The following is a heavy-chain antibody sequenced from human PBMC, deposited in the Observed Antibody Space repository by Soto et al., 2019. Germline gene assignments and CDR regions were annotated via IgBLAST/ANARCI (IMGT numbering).Heavy chain of an antibody. CDR2: VYSSGTP. Sequence: KTSETLSLTCSVSGGSINSYWWSWIRQPAGTGLEWIGRVYSSGTPDYNRSLNRRATMSVVTSKHQFPLKLRSVTAADTAVYYCAREGDYGMDVWGQGTTVTVSS. J-gene: IGHJ6*02. CDR1: GGSINSYW. CDR3: AREGDYGMDV. V-gene: IGHV4-4*07.